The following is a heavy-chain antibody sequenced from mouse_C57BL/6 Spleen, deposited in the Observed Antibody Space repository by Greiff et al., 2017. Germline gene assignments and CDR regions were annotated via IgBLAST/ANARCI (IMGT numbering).Heavy chain of an antibody. Sequence: VKLMESGPGLVQPSQSLSITCTVSGFSLTSYGVHWVRQSPGKGLECLGVIWRGGSTDYNAAFMSRLSITKDNSKSQVFFKMNSLQADDTAIYYCARWLGAMDYWGQGTSVTVSS. V-gene: IGHV2-5*01. J-gene: IGHJ4*01. CDR1: GFSLTSYG. CDR2: IWRGGST. D-gene: IGHD2-3*01. CDR3: ARWLGAMDY.